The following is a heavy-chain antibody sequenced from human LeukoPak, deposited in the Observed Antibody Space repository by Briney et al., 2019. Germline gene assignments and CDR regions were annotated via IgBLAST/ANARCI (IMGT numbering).Heavy chain of an antibody. D-gene: IGHD3-3*01. CDR2: ISAYNGNT. Sequence: ASVKVSCKASGYTFTGYYMHWVRQAPGQGLEWMGWISAYNGNTNYAQKLQGRVTMTTDTSTSTAYMELRSLRSDDTAVYYCVREIGGITIFGVVIPGNYYYYGMDVWGQGTTVTVSS. V-gene: IGHV1-18*04. CDR3: VREIGGITIFGVVIPGNYYYYGMDV. CDR1: GYTFTGYY. J-gene: IGHJ6*02.